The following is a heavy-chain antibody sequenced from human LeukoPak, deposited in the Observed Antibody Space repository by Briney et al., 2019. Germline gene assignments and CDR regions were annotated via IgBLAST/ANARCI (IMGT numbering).Heavy chain of an antibody. J-gene: IGHJ4*02. CDR2: INPNSGGT. Sequence: ASVKVSCKASGYTFTGYYMHWVRQAPGQGLEWMGWINPNSGGTNYAQKFQGRVTMTRDTSISTAYMELNTLRSEDTAVYHCARETTGTGGFDSWGQGTLVTVSS. D-gene: IGHD1-1*01. V-gene: IGHV1-2*02. CDR1: GYTFTGYY. CDR3: ARETTGTGGFDS.